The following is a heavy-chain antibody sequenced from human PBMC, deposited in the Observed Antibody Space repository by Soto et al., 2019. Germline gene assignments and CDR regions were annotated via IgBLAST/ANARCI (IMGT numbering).Heavy chain of an antibody. CDR1: GDTLTELS. V-gene: IGHV1-24*01. CDR3: ATERLGFCDSDNCYRHYFDS. J-gene: IGHJ4*02. D-gene: IGHD2-21*02. CDR2: FDPEDDEI. Sequence: ASVKVSCKVSGDTLTELSIHWVRQAPGKGLEWMGRFDPEDDEIVYAQKFQGRVTMTEDTSTDTSYMEVTSLTSEDTAVYYCATERLGFCDSDNCYRHYFDSWGQGXLVTVSS.